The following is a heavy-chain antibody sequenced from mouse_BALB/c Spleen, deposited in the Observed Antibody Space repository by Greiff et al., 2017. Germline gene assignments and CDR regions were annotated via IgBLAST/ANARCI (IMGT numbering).Heavy chain of an antibody. CDR3: ARSHYYGSSYFAY. CDR1: GYTFSSYW. J-gene: IGHJ3*01. CDR2: ILPGSGST. D-gene: IGHD1-1*01. V-gene: IGHV1-9*01. Sequence: VQLQESGAELMKPGASVKISCKATGYTFSSYWIEWVKQRPGHGLEWIGEILPGSGSTNYNEKFKGKATFTADTSSNTAYMQLSSLTSEDSAVYYCARSHYYGSSYFAYWGQGTLVTVSA.